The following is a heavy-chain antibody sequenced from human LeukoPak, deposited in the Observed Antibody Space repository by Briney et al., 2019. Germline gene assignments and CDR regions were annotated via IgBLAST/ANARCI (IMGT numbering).Heavy chain of an antibody. V-gene: IGHV4-59*08. CDR3: ASHGDDRDRYMDV. Sequence: SQTLSLTCTVSGGSISSYYWSWIRQPPGKGLEWIGYIYYSGSTNYNPSLKSRVTISVDTSKNQFSLKLSSVTAADTAVYYCASHGDDRDRYMDVWGKGTTVTVSS. CDR1: GGSISSYY. CDR2: IYYSGST. J-gene: IGHJ6*03. D-gene: IGHD4-17*01.